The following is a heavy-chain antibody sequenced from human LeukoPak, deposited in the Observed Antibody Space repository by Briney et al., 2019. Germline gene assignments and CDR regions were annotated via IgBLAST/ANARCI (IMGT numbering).Heavy chain of an antibody. CDR2: IYGDGRT. V-gene: IGHV3-53*01. CDR1: GFSVSNNY. CDR3: ARGRGLGVVSPYFDY. J-gene: IGHJ4*02. Sequence: PGGSLRLSCVVSGFSVSNNYIIWVRQAPGNGLERVSVIYGDGRTSHSASVRGRFTISRDNSKNIVSLQMNNVRAEDTAVYYCARGRGLGVVSPYFDYWGQGTLVTVSS. D-gene: IGHD3-3*01.